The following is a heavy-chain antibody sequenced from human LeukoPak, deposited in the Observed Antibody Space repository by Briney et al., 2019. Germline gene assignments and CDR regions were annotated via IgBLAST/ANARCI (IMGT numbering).Heavy chain of an antibody. D-gene: IGHD3-10*01. J-gene: IGHJ4*02. CDR3: ARAGSHWHYVY. Sequence: GGSLRLSCEGSAFIFSGHWMNWVRQTPGKGLEWVASIKEDGSERQYVDSVKGRFSISRDNAKNSLSLQMNNLRAEDTAVYYCARAGSHWHYVYWGQGTVVTVSS. CDR2: IKEDGSER. V-gene: IGHV3-7*01. CDR1: AFIFSGHW.